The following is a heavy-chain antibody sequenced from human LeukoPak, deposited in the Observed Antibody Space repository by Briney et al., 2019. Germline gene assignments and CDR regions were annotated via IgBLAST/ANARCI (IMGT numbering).Heavy chain of an antibody. CDR1: GGTFSSYA. CDR3: ARTYGSGSYPGPFDY. J-gene: IGHJ4*02. V-gene: IGHV1-69*13. CDR2: IIPIFGTT. Sequence: ASVKVSCKASGGTFSSYAISWVRQAPGQGLEWMGGIIPIFGTTNYAQKFQGRVTTTADESTSTAYMELSSLRSEDTAVYYCARTYGSGSYPGPFDYWGQGTLVTVSS. D-gene: IGHD3-10*01.